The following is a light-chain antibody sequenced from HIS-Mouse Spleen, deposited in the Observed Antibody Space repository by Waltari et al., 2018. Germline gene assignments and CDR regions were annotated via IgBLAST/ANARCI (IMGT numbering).Light chain of an antibody. CDR2: DAS. CDR3: QQYDNLLIT. V-gene: IGKV1-33*01. CDR1: QAFSNY. J-gene: IGKJ5*01. Sequence: DIQMTQSPSSLSASVGDRVTITRQASQAFSNYFNWYQQKPGKAPKLLIYDASNLETGVPSRFSGRGSGTDFTFTISSLQPEDSATYYCQQYDNLLITFGQGTRLEIK.